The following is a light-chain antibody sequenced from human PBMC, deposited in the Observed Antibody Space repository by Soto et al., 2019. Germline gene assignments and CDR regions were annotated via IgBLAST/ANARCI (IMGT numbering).Light chain of an antibody. Sequence: QSVLTQPPSASGTPGQRVTISCSGSSSNIGSNTVSWYQQLPGTVPQLLIYTNNHRPSGVPDRFSGSKSGTSASLAISGLQYEDEADYYCAAWDDSLNGVVFGGGTKLTVL. V-gene: IGLV1-44*01. J-gene: IGLJ2*01. CDR3: AAWDDSLNGVV. CDR1: SSNIGSNT. CDR2: TNN.